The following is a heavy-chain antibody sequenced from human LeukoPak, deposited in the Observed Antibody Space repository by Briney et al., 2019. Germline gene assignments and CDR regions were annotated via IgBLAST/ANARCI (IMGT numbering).Heavy chain of an antibody. Sequence: SQTLSLTCAISGDSVSSNSAAWNWIRQSPSRGLEWLGRTFYRSKWYNDYAVSVKSRITINPDTSKNQFSLQLNSVTPEDTAVYYCARDASPYSSSWYIGRGYYFDYWGQGTLVTVSS. D-gene: IGHD6-13*01. CDR3: ARDASPYSSSWYIGRGYYFDY. J-gene: IGHJ4*02. CDR2: TFYRSKWYN. CDR1: GDSVSSNSAA. V-gene: IGHV6-1*01.